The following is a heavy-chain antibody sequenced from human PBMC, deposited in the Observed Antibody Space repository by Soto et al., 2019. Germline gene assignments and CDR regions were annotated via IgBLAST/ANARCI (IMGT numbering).Heavy chain of an antibody. Sequence: AXSVKVSCQACAYTCTSDGMIWVRQAPVQGLEWMGWISAYNGNTNYAQKLQGRVTMTTDTSTSTAYMELRSLRSDDTAVYYCARVGYCSGGSCYVLYGMDVWGQGTTVTVSS. CDR1: AYTCTSDG. CDR3: ARVGYCSGGSCYVLYGMDV. CDR2: ISAYNGNT. V-gene: IGHV1-18*04. D-gene: IGHD2-15*01. J-gene: IGHJ6*02.